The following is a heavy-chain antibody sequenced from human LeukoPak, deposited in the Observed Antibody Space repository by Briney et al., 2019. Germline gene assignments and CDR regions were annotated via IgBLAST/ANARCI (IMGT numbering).Heavy chain of an antibody. CDR3: ARGRGSWYSYYFDY. Sequence: GGSLRLSCTASGFTFSSYGMHWVRQAPGKGLEWVAFIRYDGYDKYYGDSVKGRFTISRDNSKNTLYLQMNSLRAEDTAVYYCARGRGSWYSYYFDYWGQGTLVTVSS. J-gene: IGHJ4*02. V-gene: IGHV3-30*02. CDR1: GFTFSSYG. D-gene: IGHD6-13*01. CDR2: IRYDGYDK.